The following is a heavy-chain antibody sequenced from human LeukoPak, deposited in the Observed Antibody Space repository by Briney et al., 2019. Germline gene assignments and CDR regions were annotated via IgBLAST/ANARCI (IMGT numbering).Heavy chain of an antibody. CDR3: ATPTAGTWHFDY. CDR1: GFTFSSYW. D-gene: IGHD1-1*01. CDR2: IKQDASER. Sequence: PGGSLRLSCAASGFTFSSYWMTWVRQAPGKGLEWVANIKQDASERYYVDSVKGRFTISRDSAKNSLYLQMNSLRAEGTAVYYCATPTAGTWHFDYWGQGTLVTVSS. J-gene: IGHJ4*02. V-gene: IGHV3-7*01.